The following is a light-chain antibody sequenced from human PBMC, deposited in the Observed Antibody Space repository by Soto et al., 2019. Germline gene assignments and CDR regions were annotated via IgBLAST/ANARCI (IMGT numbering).Light chain of an antibody. J-gene: IGKJ4*01. CDR3: QQYNNWPPLT. CDR1: QSVSSS. CDR2: GAS. V-gene: IGKV3-15*01. Sequence: EMVMTQSPATLSVSPGERATLSCRASQSVSSSLAWYQQKPGQAPRLLIYGASTRATGIPARFSGSGSGTEFPLTISSLQSEDFAVYYCQQYNNWPPLTFGGGTKVEIK.